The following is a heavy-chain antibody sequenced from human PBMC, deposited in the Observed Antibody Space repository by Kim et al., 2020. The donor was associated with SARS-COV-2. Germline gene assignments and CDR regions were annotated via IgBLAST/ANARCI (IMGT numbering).Heavy chain of an antibody. CDR1: GFTVSSNY. V-gene: IGHV3-66*04. CDR3: ARHTTEGGRGLRFLEWTYWYFDL. D-gene: IGHD3-3*01. CDR2: IYSGGST. J-gene: IGHJ2*01. Sequence: GGSLRLSCAASGFTVSSNYMSWVRQAPGKGLEWVSVIYSGGSTYYADSVKGRFTISRDNSKNTLYLQMNSLRAEDTAVYYCARHTTEGGRGLRFLEWTYWYFDLWGRGTLVTVSS.